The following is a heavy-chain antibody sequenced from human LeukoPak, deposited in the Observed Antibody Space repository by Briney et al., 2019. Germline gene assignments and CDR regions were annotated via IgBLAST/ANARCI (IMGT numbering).Heavy chain of an antibody. CDR3: AMELDYCDDVRVFDY. CDR1: GFTFSSYA. Sequence: GGSLRLSCAPSGFTFSSYAMHWLRQAPGKGLVWVGVILYVGNNKYYADSVKGRFTISRDNSKNTLYLKMNSLRAGDTAVYYCAMELDYCDDVRVFDYWGQGTMVTVSS. D-gene: IGHD4-17*01. J-gene: IGHJ4*02. CDR2: ILYVGNNK. V-gene: IGHV3-30-3*01.